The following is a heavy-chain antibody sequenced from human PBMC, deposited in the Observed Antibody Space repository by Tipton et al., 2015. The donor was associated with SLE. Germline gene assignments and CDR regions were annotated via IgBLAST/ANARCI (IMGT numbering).Heavy chain of an antibody. CDR1: GFTFDDFA. J-gene: IGHJ6*02. CDR3: AKDTLEAARSSYYYGMNV. CDR2: ISWNSGSI. V-gene: IGHV3-9*01. Sequence: SLRLSCAASGFTFDDFAMHWVRQGPGKGLEWVSGISWNSGSIVYADSVKGRFTISRDNSKNMLYLQMNSLRADDTAVYYCAKDTLEAARSSYYYGMNVWGQGTTVTVSS. D-gene: IGHD6-6*01.